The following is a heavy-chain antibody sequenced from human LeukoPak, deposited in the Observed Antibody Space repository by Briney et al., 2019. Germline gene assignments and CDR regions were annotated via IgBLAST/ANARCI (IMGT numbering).Heavy chain of an antibody. CDR2: ISTSGSLI. Sequence: GGSLRLSCAASGFTFSNYEMNWVRQAPGKGLEWVSFISTSGSLIYYADSVKGRFTISRDNAKNSLYLQMNSLRAEDTAVYYCARDHGSSWYSGALDYWGQGTLVTVSS. J-gene: IGHJ4*02. V-gene: IGHV3-48*03. D-gene: IGHD6-13*01. CDR3: ARDHGSSWYSGALDY. CDR1: GFTFSNYE.